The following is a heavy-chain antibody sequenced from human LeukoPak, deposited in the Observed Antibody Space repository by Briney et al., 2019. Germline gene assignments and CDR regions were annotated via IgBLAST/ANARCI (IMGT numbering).Heavy chain of an antibody. Sequence: SETLSLTCAVSGGSISSGGYSWSWIRQPPGKGLEWIGYIYHSGSTYYNPSLKSRVTISVDRSKNQFSLKLSSVTAADTAVYYCARVGHYYDSSGRPEYFQHWGQGTLVTVSS. CDR2: IYHSGST. CDR3: ARVGHYYDSSGRPEYFQH. CDR1: GGSISSGGYS. V-gene: IGHV4-30-2*01. J-gene: IGHJ1*01. D-gene: IGHD3-22*01.